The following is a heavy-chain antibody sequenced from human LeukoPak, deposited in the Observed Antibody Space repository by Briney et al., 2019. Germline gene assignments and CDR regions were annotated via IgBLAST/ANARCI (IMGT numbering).Heavy chain of an antibody. CDR3: ARGFVPANYYYMDV. J-gene: IGHJ6*03. Sequence: SVKVSSSASGCTFSSYAISCVRQAPSPGLGWRGGIIPIFGTATYAQKFQGRVTITTDESTSTAYMELSSLRSEDTAVYYCARGFVPANYYYMDVWGKGTTVTVSS. D-gene: IGHD3-10*02. CDR1: GCTFSSYA. CDR2: IIPIFGTA. V-gene: IGHV1-69*05.